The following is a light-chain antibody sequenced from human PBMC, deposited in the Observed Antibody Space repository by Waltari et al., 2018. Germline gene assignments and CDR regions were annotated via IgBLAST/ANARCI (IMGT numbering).Light chain of an antibody. CDR3: AVWDDSLGGV. CDR1: NSNIGGNS. V-gene: IGLV1-44*01. J-gene: IGLJ3*02. Sequence: QSVLTQPPSVSGTPGQRVTISCSGSNSNIGGNSVNWYQQLPGTAPKLLIYNDNQGPSGVPDRFPASKSGTSASLAITGLQSEDDAYYYCAVWDDSLGGVFGGGTKLTVL. CDR2: NDN.